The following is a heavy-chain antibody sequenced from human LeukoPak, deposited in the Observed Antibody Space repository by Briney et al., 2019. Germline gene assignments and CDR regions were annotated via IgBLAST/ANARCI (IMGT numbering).Heavy chain of an antibody. J-gene: IGHJ4*02. CDR1: GYSFTSYD. Sequence: ASVKVSCKASGYSFTSYDINWVRQATGQGLEWMEWMNPDSANTGYAQKFQGRVTMTRDTSISTAYMELSSLRSDDTAVYYCVRSTMGVRRTNDYWGQGTLVTVSS. CDR3: VRSTMGVRRTNDY. D-gene: IGHD3-10*01. V-gene: IGHV1-8*01. CDR2: MNPDSANT.